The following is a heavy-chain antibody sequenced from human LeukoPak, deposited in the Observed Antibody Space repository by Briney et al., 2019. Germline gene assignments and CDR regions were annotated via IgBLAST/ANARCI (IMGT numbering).Heavy chain of an antibody. J-gene: IGHJ4*02. D-gene: IGHD2-15*01. V-gene: IGHV1-8*02. CDR2: MNPNSGNT. Sequence: ASVKVSCKASGYTFTSYAMNWVRQAPGQGLEWMGWMNPNSGNTGYAQKFQGRVTMTRNTSISTAYMELSNLRSEDTAVYYCARADMYCSGGSCPFDYWGQGTLVTVSS. CDR3: ARADMYCSGGSCPFDY. CDR1: GYTFTSYA.